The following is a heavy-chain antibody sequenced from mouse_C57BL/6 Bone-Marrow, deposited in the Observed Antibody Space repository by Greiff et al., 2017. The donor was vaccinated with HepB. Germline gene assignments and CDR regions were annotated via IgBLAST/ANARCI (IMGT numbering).Heavy chain of an antibody. D-gene: IGHD2-2*01. Sequence: VQLKESGPELVKPGASVKISCKASGYSFTDYKMNWVKQSNGKSLEWIGVINPNYGTTSYNQKFKGKATLTVDQSSSTAYMQLNSLTSEDSAVYYCARQRVWLRREFAYWGQGTLVTVSA. CDR2: INPNYGTT. V-gene: IGHV1-39*01. CDR1: GYSFTDYK. J-gene: IGHJ3*01. CDR3: ARQRVWLRREFAY.